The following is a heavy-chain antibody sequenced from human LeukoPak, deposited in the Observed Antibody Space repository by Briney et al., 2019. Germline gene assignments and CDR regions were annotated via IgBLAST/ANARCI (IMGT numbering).Heavy chain of an antibody. V-gene: IGHV3-23*01. CDR1: GFTFSSSY. Sequence: GGSLRLSCAASGFTFSSSYMYWVRQAPGKGLEWVSGIRGSGDNTYYADSVKGRFTISRDNSKNTLYVQVNSLGTEDTAAYYCAKGSYYDSSGSFYFDYWGQGTLVTVSS. CDR3: AKGSYYDSSGSFYFDY. D-gene: IGHD3-22*01. J-gene: IGHJ4*02. CDR2: IRGSGDNT.